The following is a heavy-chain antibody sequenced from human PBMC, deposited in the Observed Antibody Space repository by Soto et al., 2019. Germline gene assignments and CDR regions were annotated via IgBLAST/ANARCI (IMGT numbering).Heavy chain of an antibody. D-gene: IGHD5-18*01. CDR1: GYSFTIYW. V-gene: IGHV5-51*01. CDR2: IYPGDSDT. Sequence: GESLKISCNGSGYSFTIYWIGWVRQMPGKGLEWMGIIYPGDSDTRYSPSFQGQVTISADKSISTAYLQWSSLKASDTAMYYCARSVVVAAGDRGYSYGSYYYYGMDVWGQGTTVTVS. CDR3: ARSVVVAAGDRGYSYGSYYYYGMDV. J-gene: IGHJ6*02.